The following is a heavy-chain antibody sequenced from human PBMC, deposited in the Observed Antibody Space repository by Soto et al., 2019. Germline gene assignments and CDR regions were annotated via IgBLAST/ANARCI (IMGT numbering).Heavy chain of an antibody. CDR1: GYTFTSYG. V-gene: IGHV1-18*01. CDR2: ISAYNGNT. Sequence: GASVKVSCKASGYTFTSYGISWVRQAPGQGLEWMGWISAYNGNTNYAQRFQGRVTMTTDTSTSTACMELRSLRSDDTAVYYCARDSSGHRSGMDVWGQGTTVTVSS. J-gene: IGHJ6*02. CDR3: ARDSSGHRSGMDV. D-gene: IGHD3-22*01.